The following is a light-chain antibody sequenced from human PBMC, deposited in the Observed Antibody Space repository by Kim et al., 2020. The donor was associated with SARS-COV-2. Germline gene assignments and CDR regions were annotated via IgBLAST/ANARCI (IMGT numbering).Light chain of an antibody. CDR2: GAS. CDR3: QQYNNWPT. V-gene: IGKV3-15*01. Sequence: EIVMTQSPATLSVSPGDTATLSCRASQSVSTNLAWIQQKPGQAPRLLIYGASTRASGIPDRFSGSGSGTDFTLTISSLQSEDFAVYHCQQYNNWPTFGQGTKVDIK. J-gene: IGKJ1*01. CDR1: QSVSTN.